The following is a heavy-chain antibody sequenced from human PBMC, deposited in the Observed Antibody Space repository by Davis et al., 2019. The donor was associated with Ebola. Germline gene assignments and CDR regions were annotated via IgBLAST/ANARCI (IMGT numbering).Heavy chain of an antibody. CDR2: ISYDGSNK. V-gene: IGHV3-30*18. J-gene: IGHJ6*02. CDR3: AKERRRSIAARPYGMDV. CDR1: GFTFSSYG. D-gene: IGHD6-6*01. Sequence: GGSLRLSCAASGFTFSSYGMHWVRQAPGKGLEWVAVISYDGSNKYYADSVKGRFTISRDNSKNTLYLQMNSLRAEDTAVYYCAKERRRSIAARPYGMDVWGQGTTVTVSS.